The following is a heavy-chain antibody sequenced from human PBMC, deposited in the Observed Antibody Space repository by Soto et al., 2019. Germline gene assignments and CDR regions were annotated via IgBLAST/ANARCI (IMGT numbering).Heavy chain of an antibody. CDR3: ARYIVRGVREADGMDV. J-gene: IGHJ6*02. CDR2: VYWDDDK. Sequence: QITLKGSGPTLVKPTQTVTLTCTFSGFSLTTSGVGVGWIRQPPGKALEWLALVYWDDDKRYSPSLKSRLTITKDTSKNQVVLTMTNMDPVETGTYSFARYIVRGVREADGMDVWGQGTTVTVSS. D-gene: IGHD3-10*01. CDR1: GFSLTTSGVG. V-gene: IGHV2-5*02.